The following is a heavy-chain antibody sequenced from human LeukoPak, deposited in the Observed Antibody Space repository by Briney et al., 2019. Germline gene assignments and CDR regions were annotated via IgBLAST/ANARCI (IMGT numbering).Heavy chain of an antibody. CDR3: ANRIVVVPAAIGSY. Sequence: PGWSLRLSCAASGFTFSSYAMSWVRQAPGKGLEWVSAISGSGGSTYYADSVKGRFTISRDNSKNTLYLQMNSLRAEDTAVYYCANRIVVVPAAIGSYWGQGTLVTVSS. V-gene: IGHV3-23*01. D-gene: IGHD2-2*02. CDR1: GFTFSSYA. J-gene: IGHJ4*02. CDR2: ISGSGGST.